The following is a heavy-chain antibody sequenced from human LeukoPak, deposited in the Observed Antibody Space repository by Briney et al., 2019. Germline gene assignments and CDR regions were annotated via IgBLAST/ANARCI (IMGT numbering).Heavy chain of an antibody. CDR1: GFTFNNYA. Sequence: PGGSLRLPCAASGFTFNNYAMSWVRQAPGKGLEWVSTITGSGGSTYSADSVKGRLTISRDNSKNTLYLQMNSLRADDTALYYCARSHDSSWYYYYMDVWGKGTTVTVSS. D-gene: IGHD6-13*01. CDR2: ITGSGGST. J-gene: IGHJ6*03. V-gene: IGHV3-23*01. CDR3: ARSHDSSWYYYYMDV.